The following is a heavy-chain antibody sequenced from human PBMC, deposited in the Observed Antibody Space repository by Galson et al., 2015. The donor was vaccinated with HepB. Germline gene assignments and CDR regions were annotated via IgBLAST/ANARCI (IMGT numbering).Heavy chain of an antibody. CDR2: IKQDGSET. J-gene: IGHJ6*02. Sequence: SLRLSCAASGFTFSSYIMHWVRQAPGKGLEWVANIKQDGSETYYVESMKGRVTISRDNAQNSLYLQMNSLRGEDTAIYYCARAAARRLRGFGEMYHYYNGMDVWGQGTTVIVSS. D-gene: IGHD3-10*01. V-gene: IGHV3-7*03. CDR1: GFTFSSYI. CDR3: ARAAARRLRGFGEMYHYYNGMDV.